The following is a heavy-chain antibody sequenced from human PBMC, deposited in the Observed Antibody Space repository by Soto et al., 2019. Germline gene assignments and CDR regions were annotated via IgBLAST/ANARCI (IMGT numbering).Heavy chain of an antibody. CDR1: GGSISSYY. CDR3: GRDGGVGSSGGWAGANDAFDI. Sequence: PSETLSLTCTVSGGSISSYYWSWIRQPPGKGLEWIGYIYYSGSTNYNPSLKSRVTISVDTSKNQFSLKLSSVTAADTAVYYCGRDGGVGSSGGWAGANDAFDIWGQGTMVTVSS. D-gene: IGHD6-6*01. J-gene: IGHJ3*02. V-gene: IGHV4-59*01. CDR2: IYYSGST.